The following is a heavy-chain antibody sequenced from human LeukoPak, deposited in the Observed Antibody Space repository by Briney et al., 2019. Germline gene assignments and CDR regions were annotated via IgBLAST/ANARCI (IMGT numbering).Heavy chain of an antibody. J-gene: IGHJ3*02. D-gene: IGHD4-17*01. CDR2: ISSSGSTI. Sequence: GGSLRLSCAASGFTFSDYYMSRIRQAPGKGLEWVSYISSSGSTIYYADSVKGRFTIPRDNAKNSLYLQMNSLRAEDTAVYYCARPGDLDAFDIWGQGTMVTVSS. CDR3: ARPGDLDAFDI. CDR1: GFTFSDYY. V-gene: IGHV3-11*04.